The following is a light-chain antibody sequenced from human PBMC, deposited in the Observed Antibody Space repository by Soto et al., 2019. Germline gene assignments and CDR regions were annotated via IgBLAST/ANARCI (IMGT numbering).Light chain of an antibody. Sequence: EIVLTQSPCTLSLSPGDRATLSCRASQSVSNNNLAWYQQKPGQAPRLLIYGASNRATGIPARFSGSGSGTDFTLTINSLAPEDFAIYYCHQRQSWPRTFGQGTKVDIK. CDR3: HQRQSWPRT. CDR2: GAS. V-gene: IGKV3-20*01. J-gene: IGKJ1*01. CDR1: QSVSNNN.